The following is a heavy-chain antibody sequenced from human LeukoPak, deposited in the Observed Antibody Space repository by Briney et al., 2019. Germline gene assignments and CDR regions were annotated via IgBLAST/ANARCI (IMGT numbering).Heavy chain of an antibody. J-gene: IGHJ4*02. CDR3: AKAPYYSSSWYFFDY. Sequence: GESLKISCAASGFTFSSYAMSWVRQAPGKGLEWVSGISGNGGYTYYADSVKGRFTISRDNSKNTLYLQMNSLRAEDTAVYYCAKAPYYSSSWYFFDYWGQGTLVTVSS. CDR1: GFTFSSYA. CDR2: ISGNGGYT. V-gene: IGHV3-23*01. D-gene: IGHD6-13*01.